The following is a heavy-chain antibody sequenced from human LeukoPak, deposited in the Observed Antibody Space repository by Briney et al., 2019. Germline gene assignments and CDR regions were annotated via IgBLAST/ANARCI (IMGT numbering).Heavy chain of an antibody. J-gene: IGHJ5*02. Sequence: GGSLRLSCAASGFNFSSHAMHWVRQAPGRGLEYVSAISADGKNIFYVNSVKGRFTISRDNSKNMLYLQMGSLRGEDTGVFYCARGKYASSSWCCPDLWGQGTLITVSP. CDR3: ARGKYASSSWCCPDL. V-gene: IGHV3-64*01. CDR1: GFNFSSHA. CDR2: ISADGKNI. D-gene: IGHD6-6*01.